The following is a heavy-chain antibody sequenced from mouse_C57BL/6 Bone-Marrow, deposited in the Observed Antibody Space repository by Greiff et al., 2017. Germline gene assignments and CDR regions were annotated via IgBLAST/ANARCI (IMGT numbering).Heavy chain of an antibody. J-gene: IGHJ2*01. V-gene: IGHV14-4*01. D-gene: IGHD2-2*01. CDR3: TSYGYDRGYFDY. CDR2: IDPENGDT. CDR1: GFNIKDDY. Sequence: EVKLVESGAELVRPGASVKLSCTASGFNIKDDYMHWVKQRPEQGLEWIGWIDPENGDTEYASKFQGKATITADTSSNTAYLQLSSLTSEDTAVYYCTSYGYDRGYFDYWGQGTTLTVSS.